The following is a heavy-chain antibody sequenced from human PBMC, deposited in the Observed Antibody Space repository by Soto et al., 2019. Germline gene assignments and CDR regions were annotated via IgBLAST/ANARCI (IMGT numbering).Heavy chain of an antibody. D-gene: IGHD7-27*01. J-gene: IGHJ6*02. V-gene: IGHV1-69*01. CDR1: GGTFSSYA. CDR3: ARGGEKDWGPLSYYYSGMDV. Sequence: QVQLVQSGAEVKKPGSSVKVSCKASGGTFSSYAISWVRQDPGQGLEWMGGIIPIFGTANYAQKFQGRVTITADESTSTAYMELSILRSEDTAVYYCARGGEKDWGPLSYYYSGMDVWGQGTTVTVSS. CDR2: IIPIFGTA.